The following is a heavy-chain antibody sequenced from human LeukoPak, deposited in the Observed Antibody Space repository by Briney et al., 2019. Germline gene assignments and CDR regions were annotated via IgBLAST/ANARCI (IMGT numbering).Heavy chain of an antibody. J-gene: IGHJ6*03. CDR2: INPNSGGT. CDR1: GYTFTGYY. V-gene: IGHV1-2*02. CDR3: ARDGSSWYFYYYYYMDV. D-gene: IGHD6-13*01. Sequence: ASVKVSCKASGYTFTGYYMHWVRQAPGQGLEWMGWINPNSGGTNYAQKFQGRVTMTRDTSISTAYMELSRLRSDDTAVYYCARDGSSWYFYYYYYMDVWGNGTTVTVSS.